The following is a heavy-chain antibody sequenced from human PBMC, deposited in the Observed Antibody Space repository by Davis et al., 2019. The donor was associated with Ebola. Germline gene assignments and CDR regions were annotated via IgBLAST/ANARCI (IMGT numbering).Heavy chain of an antibody. D-gene: IGHD6-19*01. V-gene: IGHV3-33*01. CDR1: GFTFGDYA. CDR3: ARDPTSSGWYTGDWYFDL. Sequence: GESLKISCTASGFTFGDYAMSWVRQAPGKGLEWVAVIWYDGSNKYYADSVKGRFTISRDNAKNSLYLQMNSLRAEDTAVYYCARDPTSSGWYTGDWYFDLWGRGTLVTVSS. CDR2: IWYDGSNK. J-gene: IGHJ2*01.